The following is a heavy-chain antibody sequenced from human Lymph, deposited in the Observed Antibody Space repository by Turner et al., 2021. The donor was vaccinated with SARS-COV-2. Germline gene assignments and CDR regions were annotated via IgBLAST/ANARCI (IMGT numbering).Heavy chain of an antibody. CDR1: GFTFSSYG. D-gene: IGHD4-17*01. CDR3: ARDPTPYGDPGDY. Sequence: QVQLVESGGGVVQPGRSLRLSCAASGFTFSSYGMHWVRQDPGKGLEWVAVIWYDGSNKYYADSVKGRFTISRDNSKNTLYLQMNSLRAEDTAVYYCARDPTPYGDPGDYWGQGTLVTVSS. V-gene: IGHV3-33*01. CDR2: IWYDGSNK. J-gene: IGHJ4*02.